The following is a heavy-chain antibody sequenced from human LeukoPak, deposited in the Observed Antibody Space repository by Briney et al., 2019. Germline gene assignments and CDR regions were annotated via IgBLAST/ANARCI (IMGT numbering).Heavy chain of an antibody. CDR3: ASDTSQVGVMNAPQGYFDY. J-gene: IGHJ4*02. CDR2: INPNSGVT. D-gene: IGHD3-10*01. Sequence: ASVKVSCKASGYTFTSYCMHWVRQAPGQGLEWLGWINPNSGVTDFAQKLQGRVTLTRDTSIDTAYMELSRLRSDDTAVYYCASDTSQVGVMNAPQGYFDYWGQGTLVTVSP. V-gene: IGHV1-2*02. CDR1: GYTFTSYC.